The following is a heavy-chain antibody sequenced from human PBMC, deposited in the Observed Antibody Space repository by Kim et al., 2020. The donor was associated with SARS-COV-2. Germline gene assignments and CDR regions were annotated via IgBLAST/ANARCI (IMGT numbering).Heavy chain of an antibody. CDR2: ISWDGGST. CDR1: GFTFDDYT. J-gene: IGHJ4*02. V-gene: IGHV3-43*01. D-gene: IGHD6-19*01. Sequence: GGSLRLSCAASGFTFDDYTMHWVRQAPGKGLEWVSLISWDGGSTYYADSVKGRFTISRDNSKNSLYLQMNSLRTEDTALYYCANGGYSSGWYTNWGQG. CDR3: ANGGYSSGWYTN.